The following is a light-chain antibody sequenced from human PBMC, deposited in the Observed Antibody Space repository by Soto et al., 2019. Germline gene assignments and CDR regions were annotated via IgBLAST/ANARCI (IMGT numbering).Light chain of an antibody. J-gene: IGLJ2*01. V-gene: IGLV2-14*01. CDR1: SSDVGGYNY. CDR2: EVS. CDR3: SSYTSSSRV. Sequence: QSALTQPASVSGSPGQSITISCTGTSSDVGGYNYVSWYQQHPGKAPKLMIYEVSNRPSGVSNRFSGSKSGNMASLTISGLQAEDEADYYCSSYTSSSRVFGGGTQLTVL.